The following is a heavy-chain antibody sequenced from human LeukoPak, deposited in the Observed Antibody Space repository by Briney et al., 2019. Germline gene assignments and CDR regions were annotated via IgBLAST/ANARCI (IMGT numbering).Heavy chain of an antibody. Sequence: GGSLRLSCAASGSIFSGHLLHWVRQAPGKGLEWVAAISNDGSIKHNADSVKGRFTISRDNSKNTLFLQMNSLRTEDTAVYFCARDVPFDCWGQGTRVTVSS. CDR3: ARDVPFDC. D-gene: IGHD3-10*02. J-gene: IGHJ4*02. CDR1: GSIFSGHL. V-gene: IGHV3-30*04. CDR2: ISNDGSIK.